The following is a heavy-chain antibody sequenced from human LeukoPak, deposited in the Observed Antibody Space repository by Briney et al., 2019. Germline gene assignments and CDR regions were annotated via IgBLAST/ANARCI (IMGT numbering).Heavy chain of an antibody. CDR2: IYNSGST. CDR1: GGSISSSSNY. D-gene: IGHD5-12*01. CDR3: ASSSGNSGYGGYFDN. V-gene: IGHV4-39*07. Sequence: SETLSLACSVSGGSISSSSNYWGWIRQPPGKGLEWIGYIYNSGSTKYNPSLKSRVTISIDTSKNQFSLELSSVNAADTAVYYCASSSGNSGYGGYFDNWGQGTLVTVSS. J-gene: IGHJ4*02.